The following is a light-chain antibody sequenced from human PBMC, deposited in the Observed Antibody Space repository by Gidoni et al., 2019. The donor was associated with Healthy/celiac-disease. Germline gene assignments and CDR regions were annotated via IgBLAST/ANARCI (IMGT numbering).Light chain of an antibody. V-gene: IGKV1-8*01. CDR3: KQYYSYPWT. J-gene: IGKJ1*01. CDR2: AAS. CDR1: RGISSY. Sequence: AIRMTQSPSSFSASTGDRVTITCRASRGISSYLAWYQQKPGKAPKLLIYAASTLQSGVPSRFSGSGSGTDFTLTISCLQSEDFATYYCKQYYSYPWTFGQGTKVEIK.